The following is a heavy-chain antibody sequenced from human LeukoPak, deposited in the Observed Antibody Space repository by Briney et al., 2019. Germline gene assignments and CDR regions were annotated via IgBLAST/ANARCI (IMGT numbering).Heavy chain of an antibody. J-gene: IGHJ4*02. CDR2: ISSSGTTI. CDR3: ARGYTYYYDSSGYYSFGY. V-gene: IGHV3-11*04. Sequence: GGSLRLSCAASGFTFSDYYMSWIRQAPGKGLEWVSYISSSGTTIYYADSVKGRFTISRDNSKNTLYLQMNSLRAEDTAVYYCARGYTYYYDSSGYYSFGYWGQGTLVTVSS. D-gene: IGHD3-22*01. CDR1: GFTFSDYY.